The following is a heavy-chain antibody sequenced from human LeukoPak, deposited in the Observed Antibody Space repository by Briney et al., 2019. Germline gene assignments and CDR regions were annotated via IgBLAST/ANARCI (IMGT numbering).Heavy chain of an antibody. J-gene: IGHJ4*02. D-gene: IGHD3-22*01. CDR2: IYSGGNT. CDR3: ARDRLDYDSSGYYSVY. CDR1: GFTFSSHA. V-gene: IGHV3-66*01. Sequence: PGGSLRLSCAASGFTFSSHALHWVRQAPGKGLEWVSVIYSGGNTYYTGSVKGRFTISRDNSKNTLYLQMNSLRAEDTAVYYCARDRLDYDSSGYYSVYWGQGTLVTVSS.